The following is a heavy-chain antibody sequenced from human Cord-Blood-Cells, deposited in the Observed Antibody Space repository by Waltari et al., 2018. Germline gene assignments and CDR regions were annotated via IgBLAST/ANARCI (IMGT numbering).Heavy chain of an antibody. J-gene: IGHJ5*02. CDR2: INNSGST. V-gene: IGHV4-34*01. D-gene: IGHD2-2*01. CDR1: GGSFSGYS. CDR3: PRGGRYCSSTSCQNNWFDP. Sequence: QVQLQQWGAGLLKPSEPLSLTCAVYGGSFSGYSWSWIRHPPGKGLEWIGEINNSGSTNHNPSLKSRFAISVDTYKNQFSLKLRSVTAADTAVYYCPRGGRYCSSTSCQNNWFDPWGQGTLVTVSS.